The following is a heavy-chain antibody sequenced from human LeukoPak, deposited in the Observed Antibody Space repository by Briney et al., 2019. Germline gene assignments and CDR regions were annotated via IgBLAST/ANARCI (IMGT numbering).Heavy chain of an antibody. CDR3: AKVTYSSRCYGGGFDP. J-gene: IGHJ5*02. CDR2: FSFDGRTK. Sequence: QPGRSLRLSCAASGFSLSCYAMYWGRQAPGKGLGWVSFFSFDGRTKYYADFVRGRFTVSRDDSKNPLYLKMNSLRAEDTAVYYCAKVTYSSRCYGGGFDPWGQGTLVTVSS. V-gene: IGHV3-30*04. D-gene: IGHD6-13*01. CDR1: GFSLSCYA.